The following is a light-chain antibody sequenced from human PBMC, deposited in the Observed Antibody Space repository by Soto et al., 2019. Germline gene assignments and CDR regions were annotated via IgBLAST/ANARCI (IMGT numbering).Light chain of an antibody. CDR3: QQYGSSPQT. CDR1: QSVSSSY. Sequence: EIVFTQSPGTLSLSPGERATLSCRASQSVSSSYLAWYQQKPGQAPRLLIYGASSRATGIPDRFSGSGSGTDFTLTISRLEPEDFAVYYCQQYGSSPQTFGQGTKVDNQ. CDR2: GAS. J-gene: IGKJ1*01. V-gene: IGKV3-20*01.